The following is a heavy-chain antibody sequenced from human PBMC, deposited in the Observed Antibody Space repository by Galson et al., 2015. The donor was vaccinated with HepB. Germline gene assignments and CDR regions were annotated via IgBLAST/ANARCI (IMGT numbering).Heavy chain of an antibody. CDR2: IIPILGIA. CDR3: ARDPPGYYDSSGYYYYYYYGMDV. D-gene: IGHD3-22*01. J-gene: IGHJ6*02. CDR1: GGTFSSYT. Sequence: SVKVSCKASGGTFSSYTISWVRQAPGQGLEWMGRIIPILGIANYAQKFQGRVTITADKSTSTAYMELSSLRSEDTAVYYCARDPPGYYDSSGYYYYYYYGMDVWGQGTTVTVSS. V-gene: IGHV1-69*04.